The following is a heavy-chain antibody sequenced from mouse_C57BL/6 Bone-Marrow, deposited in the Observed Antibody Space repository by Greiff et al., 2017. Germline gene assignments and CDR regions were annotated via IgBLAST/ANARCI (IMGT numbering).Heavy chain of an antibody. CDR1: GFNIKDDY. D-gene: IGHD1-1*01. CDR2: IDPENGDT. J-gene: IGHJ2*01. Sequence: ESGAELVRPGASVKLSCKASGFNIKDDYMHWVKQRPEQGLEWIGWIDPENGDTEYASKFQGKATITADTSSNTAYLQLSSLTSEDTAVYYCTTFNYYGSSYGYFDYWGQGTTLTVSS. CDR3: TTFNYYGSSYGYFDY. V-gene: IGHV14-4*01.